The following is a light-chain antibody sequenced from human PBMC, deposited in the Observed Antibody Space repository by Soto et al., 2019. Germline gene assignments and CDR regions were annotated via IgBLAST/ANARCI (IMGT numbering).Light chain of an antibody. CDR3: QHSFSNPYT. V-gene: IGKV1-39*01. CDR1: QTISTY. CDR2: GAS. J-gene: IGKJ2*01. Sequence: DIQMTQSPSSLSASVGDRGTITCRASQTISTYLNWYQHKPGTAPKLLIYGASSLQSGVPSRFSGIGSGTDVTLTINSLQPEDFATDYCQHSFSNPYTFGQGTKLEI.